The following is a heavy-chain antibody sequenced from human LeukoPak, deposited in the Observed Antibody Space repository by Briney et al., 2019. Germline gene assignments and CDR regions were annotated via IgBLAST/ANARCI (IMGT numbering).Heavy chain of an antibody. J-gene: IGHJ4*02. CDR3: ARDRPNWNDAADY. Sequence: GGSLRLSCAVSGFIFDDYGMSWVRQAPGKGLEWVCGINWNGGSTGYADSVKGRFTISRDNAKNSLYLQMNSLRAEDTALYYCARDRPNWNDAADYWGQGTLVTVSS. CDR1: GFIFDDYG. CDR2: INWNGGST. D-gene: IGHD1-1*01. V-gene: IGHV3-20*04.